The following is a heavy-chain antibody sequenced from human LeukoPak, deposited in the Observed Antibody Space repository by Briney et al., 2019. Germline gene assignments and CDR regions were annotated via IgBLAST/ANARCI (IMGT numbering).Heavy chain of an antibody. J-gene: IGHJ4*02. CDR3: ARDGIGELLGPYDY. D-gene: IGHD3-10*01. V-gene: IGHV3-30*04. CDR1: GFTFSSYA. Sequence: PGGSLRLSCAASGFTFSSYAMHWVRQAPGKGLEWVAVISYDGSNKYYADSVEGRFTISRDNSKNTLYLQMNSLRAEDTAVYYCARDGIGELLGPYDYWGQGTLVTVSS. CDR2: ISYDGSNK.